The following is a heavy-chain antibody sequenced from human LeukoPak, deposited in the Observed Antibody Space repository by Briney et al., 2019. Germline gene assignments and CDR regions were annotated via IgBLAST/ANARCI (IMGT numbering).Heavy chain of an antibody. CDR1: GGSISSYY. CDR3: ARGPRPSLLWFGESHDAFDI. D-gene: IGHD3-10*01. V-gene: IGHV4-59*01. J-gene: IGHJ3*02. Sequence: SETLSLTCTVSGGSISSYYWSWIRQPPGKGLGWIGYIYYSGSTNYNPSLKSRVTISVDTSKNQFSLKLSSVTAADTAVYYCARGPRPSLLWFGESHDAFDIWGQGTMVTVSS. CDR2: IYYSGST.